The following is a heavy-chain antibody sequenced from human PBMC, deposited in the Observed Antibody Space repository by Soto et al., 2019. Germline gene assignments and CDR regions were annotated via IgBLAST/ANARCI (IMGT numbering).Heavy chain of an antibody. J-gene: IGHJ4*02. CDR3: ATERLGRGADY. Sequence: EVQLLESGGGLVQPGGSLRLSCAASGLTFSNYAMSWVRQTPGKGLEWVSTISGGGGNTYYPDSVTGRFTISRENSKDTVYQQMNSLRAEDTAIYYCATERLGRGADYWGQGALVTVTS. V-gene: IGHV3-23*01. CDR2: ISGGGGNT. CDR1: GLTFSNYA.